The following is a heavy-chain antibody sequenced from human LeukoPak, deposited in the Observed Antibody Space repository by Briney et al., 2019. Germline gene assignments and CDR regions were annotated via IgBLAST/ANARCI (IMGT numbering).Heavy chain of an antibody. CDR1: GGSFSGYY. D-gene: IGHD7-27*01. J-gene: IGHJ3*02. Sequence: NPSETLSLTCAVYGGSFSGYYWSWIRQPPGKGLEWVGEINHSGSTNYNPSLKSRVTISVDTSKNQFSLKLSSVTAADTAVFYCARGGNWGLAFDIWGQGTWSPSLQ. CDR2: INHSGST. V-gene: IGHV4-34*01. CDR3: ARGGNWGLAFDI.